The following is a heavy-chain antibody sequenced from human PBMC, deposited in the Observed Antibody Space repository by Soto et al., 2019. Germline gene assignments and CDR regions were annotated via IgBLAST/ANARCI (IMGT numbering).Heavy chain of an antibody. CDR2: INHSGST. D-gene: IGHD3-3*01. Sequence: PSETLSLTCAVYGGSFSGYYWSWIRQPPGKELEWIGEINHSGSTNYNPSLKSRVTISVDTSKNQFSLKLSSVTAADTAVYYCARGRRFLEWLLPYYFDYWGQGTLVTVSS. J-gene: IGHJ4*02. CDR3: ARGRRFLEWLLPYYFDY. V-gene: IGHV4-34*01. CDR1: GGSFSGYY.